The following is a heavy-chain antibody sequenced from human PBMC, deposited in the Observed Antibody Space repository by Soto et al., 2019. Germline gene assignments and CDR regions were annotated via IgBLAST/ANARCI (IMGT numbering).Heavy chain of an antibody. CDR1: GGTFSSYT. J-gene: IGHJ6*03. Sequence: GASVKVSCKASGGTFSSYTISWVRQAPGQGLEWMGRIIPILGIANYAQKFQGRVTITADKSTSTAYMELSSLRSEDTAVYYCASYADCSGGSCYSYYYYYMDVWGKGTTVTVSS. CDR2: IIPILGIA. V-gene: IGHV1-69*02. CDR3: ASYADCSGGSCYSYYYYYMDV. D-gene: IGHD2-15*01.